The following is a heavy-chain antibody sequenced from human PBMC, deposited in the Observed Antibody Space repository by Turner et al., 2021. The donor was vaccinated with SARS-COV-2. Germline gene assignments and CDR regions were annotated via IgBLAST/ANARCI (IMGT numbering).Heavy chain of an antibody. V-gene: IGHV4-59*08. CDR1: GGSISTYY. D-gene: IGHD3-22*01. CDR2: IYYSGST. Sequence: QVQLQESGPGLVKPSETLSLTCTVSGGSISTYYWSWIRQPPGKGLEWIGYIYYSGSTNYNPSLKSRATISVDASKNQFSLKLSSVTAADTAVYYCARHPGHYFDSSAYQTPYGMDVWGQGTTVTVSS. CDR3: ARHPGHYFDSSAYQTPYGMDV. J-gene: IGHJ6*02.